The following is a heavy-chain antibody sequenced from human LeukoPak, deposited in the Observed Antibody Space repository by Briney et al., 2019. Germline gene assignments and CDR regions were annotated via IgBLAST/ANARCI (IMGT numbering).Heavy chain of an antibody. Sequence: GGSLRLSCAASGFTFSSYWMNWVRQAPGKGLEWVANIKQDGSEKYYVDSVKGRFTISRDNAKNSLYLQMNSLRAEDTAVYYCAREMWGWGSFGFDYWGQGTLVTVSS. D-gene: IGHD7-27*01. CDR3: AREMWGWGSFGFDY. CDR2: IKQDGSEK. CDR1: GFTFSSYW. V-gene: IGHV3-7*01. J-gene: IGHJ4*02.